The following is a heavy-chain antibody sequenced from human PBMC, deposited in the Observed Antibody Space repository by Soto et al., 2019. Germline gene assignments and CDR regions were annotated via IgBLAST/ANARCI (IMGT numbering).Heavy chain of an antibody. J-gene: IGHJ4*02. V-gene: IGHV1-18*04. CDR2: ISAYNGNT. CDR1: GYTFTIYG. CDR3: ARDGLNCDMLTGYYVAGNSLDY. D-gene: IGHD3-9*01. Sequence: ASVKVVCKASGYTFTIYGISWVRQAPGQGLEWLGWISAYNGNTNYAQKLKGRVTMTTDTSKSTAYMELSSLRSEDTAVYYCARDGLNCDMLTGYYVAGNSLDYWGQGTLVTVSS.